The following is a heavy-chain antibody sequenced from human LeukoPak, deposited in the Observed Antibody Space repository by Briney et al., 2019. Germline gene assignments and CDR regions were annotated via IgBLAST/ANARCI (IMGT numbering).Heavy chain of an antibody. J-gene: IGHJ6*03. V-gene: IGHV1-69*13. CDR1: GGTFSSYA. CDR2: IIPIFGTA. D-gene: IGHD2-2*01. Sequence: ASVKVSCKASGGTFSSYAISWVRQAPGQGLEWMGGIIPIFGTANYAQKFQGRVTITADESTSTAYMELSSLRSEDTAVYYCARSQWVGYCSSTSCYDSYYYMDVWGKGTTVTISS. CDR3: ARSQWVGYCSSTSCYDSYYYMDV.